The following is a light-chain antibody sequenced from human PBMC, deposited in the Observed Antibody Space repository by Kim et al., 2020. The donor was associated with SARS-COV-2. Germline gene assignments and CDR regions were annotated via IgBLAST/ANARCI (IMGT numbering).Light chain of an antibody. V-gene: IGLV3-9*01. CDR3: QVWDNRIVV. CDR2: KAS. J-gene: IGLJ3*02. Sequence: SYELTQPLSVSVALGQTASITCGGNNIGRKNEHWYQQKTGQAPVLVIYKASSRPSGIPERFSGSTSGNKATLTISRAQAGDEADYYCQVWDNRIVVFGGGTQLTVL. CDR1: NIGRKN.